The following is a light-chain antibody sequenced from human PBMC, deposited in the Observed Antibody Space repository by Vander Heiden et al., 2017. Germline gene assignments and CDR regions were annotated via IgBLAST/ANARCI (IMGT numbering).Light chain of an antibody. J-gene: IGLJ1*01. V-gene: IGLV2-23*02. CDR1: SIEVGGSNL. CDR2: ELS. CDR3: CSYAGSRNGV. Sequence: QSDHPAPAAASGSPGRTITISCQGRSIEVGGSNLVSWNQDHPGKAPKLIIFELSTRTPGVFTRLSGAKSGNTASLTIPGLHAEDEDEYYCCSYAGSRNGVFGTGTKVTVL.